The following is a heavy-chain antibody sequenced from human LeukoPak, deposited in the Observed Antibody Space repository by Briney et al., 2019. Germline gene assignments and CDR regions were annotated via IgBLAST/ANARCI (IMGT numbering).Heavy chain of an antibody. CDR2: IYYSGST. V-gene: IGHV4-59*01. D-gene: IGHD3-10*01. CDR3: ARADEVLLWFGDLDY. J-gene: IGHJ4*02. CDR1: GGSISSYY. Sequence: SETLSLTCTVSGGSISSYYWSWIRQPPGEGLEWIGYIYYSGSTNYNPSLKSRVTISVDTSKNQFSLKLSSVTAADTAVYYCARADEVLLWFGDLDYWGQGTLVTVSS.